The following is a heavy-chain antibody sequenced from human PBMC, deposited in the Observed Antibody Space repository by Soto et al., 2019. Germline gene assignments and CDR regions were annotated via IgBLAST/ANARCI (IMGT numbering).Heavy chain of an antibody. D-gene: IGHD4-17*01. V-gene: IGHV1-69*13. CDR1: GYTFTSYG. CDR3: ARAAYGGNSEPPYYFDY. CDR2: IIPIFGTA. Sequence: SVKVSCKASGYTFTSYGISWVRQAPGQGLEWMGGIIPIFGTANYAQKFQGRVTITADESTSTGYMELSSLRSEDTAVYYCARAAYGGNSEPPYYFDYWGQGTLVTVSS. J-gene: IGHJ4*02.